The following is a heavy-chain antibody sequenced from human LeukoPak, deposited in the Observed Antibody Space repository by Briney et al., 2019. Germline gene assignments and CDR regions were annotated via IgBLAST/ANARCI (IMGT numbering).Heavy chain of an antibody. D-gene: IGHD1-26*01. CDR3: ARGVGVTQFGP. Sequence: PSETLSLTCTVSGGSISSYYWSWIRQPPGKGLEWIGCIYYSGSTNYNPSLKSRVTISVDTSKNQFSLKLSSVTAADTAVYYCARGVGVTQFGPWGQGTPVTVSS. CDR1: GGSISSYY. CDR2: IYYSGST. V-gene: IGHV4-59*01. J-gene: IGHJ5*02.